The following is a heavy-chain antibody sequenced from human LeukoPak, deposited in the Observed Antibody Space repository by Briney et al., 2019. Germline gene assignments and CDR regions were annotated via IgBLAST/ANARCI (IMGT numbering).Heavy chain of an antibody. J-gene: IGHJ4*02. D-gene: IGHD6-13*01. CDR3: AKVSIAAAGNYFDS. CDR2: ISGSGGST. V-gene: IGHV3-23*01. CDR1: GLTFSSYE. Sequence: GGSLRLSCAASGLTFSSYEMSWVRQAPGKGLEWVSAISGSGGSTYYADSVKGRFTISRDNSKNTLYLQMNSLRAEDTAVYYCAKVSIAAAGNYFDSWGQGTLVTVSS.